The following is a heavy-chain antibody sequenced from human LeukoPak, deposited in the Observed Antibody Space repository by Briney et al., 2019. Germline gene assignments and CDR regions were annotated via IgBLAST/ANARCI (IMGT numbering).Heavy chain of an antibody. J-gene: IGHJ6*03. CDR2: IWLDGSNK. V-gene: IGHV3-33*01. Sequence: PAGSLSLSCAASGFTFSSSVMHWVRQAPGKGLEWVAVIWLDGSNKYYADSVKGRFTIARDNSKNTLYLHRNSLRAEAAALYYYARQRGGFGGNNYYYMDVSGKGTTVTDSS. CDR3: ARQRGGFGGNNYYYMDV. D-gene: IGHD3-10*01. CDR1: GFTFSSSV.